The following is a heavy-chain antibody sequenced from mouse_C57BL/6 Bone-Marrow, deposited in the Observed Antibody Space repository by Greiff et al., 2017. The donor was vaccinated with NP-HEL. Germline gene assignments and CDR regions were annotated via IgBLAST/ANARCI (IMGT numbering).Heavy chain of an antibody. CDR1: GFTFSDYG. CDR2: ISSGSSTI. Sequence: DVKLVESGGGLVKPGGSLKLSCAASGFTFSDYGMHWVRQAPEKGLEWVAYISSGSSTIYYADTVTGRFTISRDNAKNTLFLKMTSLRSEDTAMYYCARGWASFAYWGQGTLVTVSA. D-gene: IGHD3-3*01. J-gene: IGHJ3*01. CDR3: ARGWASFAY. V-gene: IGHV5-17*01.